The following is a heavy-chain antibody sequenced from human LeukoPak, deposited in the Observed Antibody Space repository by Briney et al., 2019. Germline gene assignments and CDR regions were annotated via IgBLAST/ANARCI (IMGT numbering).Heavy chain of an antibody. D-gene: IGHD5-12*01. J-gene: IGHJ4*02. CDR3: ARRGIWIQWNFEY. CDR2: INQGGST. CDR1: GGAFNDYY. Sequence: SETLSPTCAVEGGAFNDYYWSWVRQSPEKGLEWIAEINQGGSTIYNPSLKNRVTMSIDTTRKHISLQLASLTAADTAVYFCARRGIWIQWNFEYWGQGVLVTVSS. V-gene: IGHV4-34*01.